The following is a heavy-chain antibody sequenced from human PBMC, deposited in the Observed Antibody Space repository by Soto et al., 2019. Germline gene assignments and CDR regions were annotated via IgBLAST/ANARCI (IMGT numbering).Heavy chain of an antibody. CDR3: ARDGFAMFARDY. V-gene: IGHV3-7*04. CDR2: IDESGTKK. J-gene: IGHJ4*02. CDR1: GFTFSSYW. D-gene: IGHD3-10*01. Sequence: EVHLVESGGGLVQPGGSLRLSCAASGFTFSSYWMSWVRQAPGKGLEWVANIDESGTKKYYGDSVDGRFTISRDSAKNSVYLEMNSLGAEDTAIYCCARDGFAMFARDYWGQGTLVAVSS.